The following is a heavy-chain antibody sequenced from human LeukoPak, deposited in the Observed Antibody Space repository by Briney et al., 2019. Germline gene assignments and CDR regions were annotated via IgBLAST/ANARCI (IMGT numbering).Heavy chain of an antibody. J-gene: IGHJ6*03. CDR1: GYTFTGYY. CDR3: ARWLQQNYYYYMDV. Sequence: ASVTVSCKASGYTFTGYYLHWVRQAPGQGLEWIGWINPNSGGTNYAQKFQGRDTMTRDTAISTAYMELSRLRSDDTAVYYCARWLQQNYYYYMDVWGKGTTVTVSS. CDR2: INPNSGGT. V-gene: IGHV1-2*02. D-gene: IGHD5-24*01.